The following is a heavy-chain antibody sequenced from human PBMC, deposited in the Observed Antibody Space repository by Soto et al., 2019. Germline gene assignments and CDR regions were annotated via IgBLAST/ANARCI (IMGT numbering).Heavy chain of an antibody. CDR1: GGSISSSSYY. CDR2: IYYSGST. Sequence: QLQLQESGPGLVKPSETLSLTCTVSGGSISSSSYYWGWIRQPPGRGLEWIGGIYYSGSTYYNPSLKSRVTISVDTSKNQFSLKLSSVTAADTAVYYCAITGGYCSGGSCSDDYWGQGTLVTVSS. V-gene: IGHV4-39*01. J-gene: IGHJ4*02. D-gene: IGHD2-15*01. CDR3: AITGGYCSGGSCSDDY.